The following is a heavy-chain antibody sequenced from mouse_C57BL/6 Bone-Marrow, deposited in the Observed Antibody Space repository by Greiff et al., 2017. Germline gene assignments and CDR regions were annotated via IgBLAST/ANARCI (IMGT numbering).Heavy chain of an antibody. CDR2: TFYSGIT. D-gene: IGHD1-1*02. CDR1: GFSINSDCY. Sequence: VQLQQSGPSLVRPSQTLSLTCTVTGFSINSDCYWIWIRQFPGNKLEYIGYTFYSGITYYNPSLESRTYITSDPSKNPCSLKLSSVTTEDTATYDCSRLPLWDYAMDYWGQGTSVTVSS. CDR3: SRLPLWDYAMDY. J-gene: IGHJ4*01. V-gene: IGHV3-3*01.